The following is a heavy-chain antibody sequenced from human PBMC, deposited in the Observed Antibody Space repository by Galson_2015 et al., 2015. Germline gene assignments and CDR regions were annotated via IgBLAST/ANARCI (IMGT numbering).Heavy chain of an antibody. D-gene: IGHD6-6*01. CDR2: ISYDGSNK. Sequence: SLRLSCAASGFTFSSYAMHWVRQAPGKGLEWVAVISYDGSNKYYADSVKGRFTISRDNSKNTLYLQMNSLRAEDTAVYYCARDPQPPYSSSPPPGDAFDIWGQGTMVTVSS. J-gene: IGHJ3*02. CDR3: ARDPQPPYSSSPPPGDAFDI. V-gene: IGHV3-30-3*01. CDR1: GFTFSSYA.